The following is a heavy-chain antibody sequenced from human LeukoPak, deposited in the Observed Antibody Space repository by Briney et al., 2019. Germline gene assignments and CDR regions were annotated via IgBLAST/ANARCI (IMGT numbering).Heavy chain of an antibody. Sequence: PGGSLRLSCAASRFSLSGYHMSWIRQAPGKGLEWVSYISESGSTIHYADSVKGRFTISRDNAKTSLYLQMHSLRVEDTAVFYCARDRGGTDDFWSGYYTGYFDYWGQGTLVTGSS. J-gene: IGHJ4*02. V-gene: IGHV3-11*04. CDR2: ISESGSTI. D-gene: IGHD3-3*01. CDR3: ARDRGGTDDFWSGYYTGYFDY. CDR1: RFSLSGYH.